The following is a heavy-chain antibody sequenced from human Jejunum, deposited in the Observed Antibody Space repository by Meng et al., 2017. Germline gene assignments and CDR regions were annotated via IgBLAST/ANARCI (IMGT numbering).Heavy chain of an antibody. V-gene: IGHV4-30-4*01. CDR3: ATIQSSPHFFNY. D-gene: IGHD6-6*01. CDR2: IHHSGIT. Sequence: QVQLQESGPGLVKPSQTLSLACTVSGDSVTSGSYHWSWIRQPPGKGREWIGYIHHSGITYYNPSLRSRLLISIDTSKRQLSLTLNSVTAADTALYYCATIQSSPHFFNYWGQGTLVTVSS. J-gene: IGHJ4*02. CDR1: GDSVTSGSYH.